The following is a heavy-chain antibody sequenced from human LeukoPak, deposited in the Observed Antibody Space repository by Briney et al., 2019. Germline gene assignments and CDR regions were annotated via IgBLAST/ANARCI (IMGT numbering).Heavy chain of an antibody. V-gene: IGHV4-59*01. D-gene: IGHD1-14*01. CDR2: IYYSVST. CDR3: ARGEVYRSYYYYGMDV. Sequence: SETLSLTCTVSGGSISSYYWSWIRQPPGKGLEWIGYIYYSVSTNYNPSLKSRFTISVDTSKNQFSLKLSSVTAADTAVYYCARGEVYRSYYYYGMDVWGQGTTVTVSS. J-gene: IGHJ6*02. CDR1: GGSISSYY.